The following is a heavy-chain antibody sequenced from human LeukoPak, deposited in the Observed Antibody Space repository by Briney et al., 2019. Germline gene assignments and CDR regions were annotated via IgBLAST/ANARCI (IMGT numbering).Heavy chain of an antibody. CDR3: TGENLACRQYFDS. Sequence: GGSLRLSCAASGFTFSSYTMHWVRQAPGKGLEWVALIWSDGSNSGYAESVKGRFTISRDNSETTVPLQMNSLRAEDTAVYYCTGENLACRQYFDSWGPGTLVTVSS. J-gene: IGHJ4*02. CDR2: IWSDGSNS. V-gene: IGHV3-33*01. CDR1: GFTFSSYT.